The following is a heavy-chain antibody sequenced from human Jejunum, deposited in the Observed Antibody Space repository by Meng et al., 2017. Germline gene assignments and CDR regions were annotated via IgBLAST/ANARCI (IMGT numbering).Heavy chain of an antibody. Sequence: GESLKISCAASGFTFSNYQMHWVRQAPGKGLEWVAVMSFDESNKFYSDSVRARFTISRDNSRNTLYLQMNSLRAEDTAVYYCARALRGLAFDIWGQGTMVTVSS. V-gene: IGHV3-30*04. J-gene: IGHJ3*02. CDR2: MSFDESNK. CDR3: ARALRGLAFDI. CDR1: GFTFSNYQ. D-gene: IGHD3-16*01.